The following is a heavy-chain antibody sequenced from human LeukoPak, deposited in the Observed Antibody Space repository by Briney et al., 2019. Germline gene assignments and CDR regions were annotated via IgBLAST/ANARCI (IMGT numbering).Heavy chain of an antibody. J-gene: IGHJ4*01. CDR3: ARELPREVTLDY. Sequence: GSSLRLSCVASLFYFFCYVLQLGRPARGGGLLLVRRIFGDGTTTCYAVSVKGRFTISRDNGKNTLYLQMNSLRAEDTAVYYCARELPREVTLDYWGQGTLVTVSP. CDR1: LFYFFCYV. D-gene: IGHD2-21*02. CDR2: IFGDGTTT. V-gene: IGHV3-74*01.